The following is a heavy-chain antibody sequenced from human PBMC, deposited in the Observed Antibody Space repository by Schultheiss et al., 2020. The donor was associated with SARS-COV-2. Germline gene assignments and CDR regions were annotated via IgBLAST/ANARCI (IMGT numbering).Heavy chain of an antibody. CDR3: ARDFPYYYDSSGYPQGGQIDY. CDR2: ISYDGSNK. CDR1: GFTFSSYG. J-gene: IGHJ4*02. D-gene: IGHD3-22*01. Sequence: GESLKISCAASGFTFSSYGMHWVRQAPGKGLEWVAVISYDGSNKYYADSVKGRFTISRDNSKNTLYLQMNSLRAEDTAVYYCARDFPYYYDSSGYPQGGQIDYWGQGTLVTVSS. V-gene: IGHV3-30*03.